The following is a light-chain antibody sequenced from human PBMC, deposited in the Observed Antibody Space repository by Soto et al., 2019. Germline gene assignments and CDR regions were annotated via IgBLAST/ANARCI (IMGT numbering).Light chain of an antibody. Sequence: VLTQSPGTLSLSPGERATLSCRASQSVSSYLAWYQQKPGQAPRLLIYGASTRATGIPARFSGSGSGTEFTLTISSLQSEDFAVYYCQQYNNWPPITLGQGTRLEI. J-gene: IGKJ5*01. V-gene: IGKV3-15*01. CDR2: GAS. CDR1: QSVSSY. CDR3: QQYNNWPPIT.